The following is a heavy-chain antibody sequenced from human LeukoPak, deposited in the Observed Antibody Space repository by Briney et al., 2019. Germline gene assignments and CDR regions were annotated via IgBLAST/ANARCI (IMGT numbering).Heavy chain of an antibody. J-gene: IGHJ6*02. V-gene: IGHV3-23*01. CDR3: AKDRPNGMDV. CDR1: GFTFSSYS. Sequence: GGSLRLSCAASGFTFSSYSMNWVRQAPGKGLEWVSAIDGNGGSIYYADSVRGLFTISRDNSKNTLYLQMNSLRAEDTAVYYCAKDRPNGMDVWGQGTTVTVSS. CDR2: IDGNGGSI.